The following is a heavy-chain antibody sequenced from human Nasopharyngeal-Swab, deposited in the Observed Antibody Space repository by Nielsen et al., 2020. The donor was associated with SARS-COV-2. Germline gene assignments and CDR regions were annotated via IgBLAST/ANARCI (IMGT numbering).Heavy chain of an antibody. CDR3: VGSSWYGDYYYYYGMDV. Sequence: SETLSLTCTVPGASISSSSYYWGWIRQPPGTGLEWIGSIYYSGSTYYNPSLKSRVTISVDTSKNQFSLKLSSVTAADTAVYYCVGSSWYGDYYYYYGMDVWGQGTTVTVSS. CDR1: GASISSSSYY. CDR2: IYYSGST. D-gene: IGHD6-13*01. V-gene: IGHV4-39*07. J-gene: IGHJ6*02.